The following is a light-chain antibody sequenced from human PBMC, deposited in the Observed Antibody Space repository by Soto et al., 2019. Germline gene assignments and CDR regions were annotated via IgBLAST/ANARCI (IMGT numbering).Light chain of an antibody. J-gene: IGKJ2*02. V-gene: IGKV3-20*01. CDR1: QSFSSGY. Sequence: EVVLTQSPGTLSLSPGERVTLFCRASQSFSSGYLAWYQHKPGHLPRLLIYGASRRAAGVPDRFSGSGTGTEFTLTISRLEPEDFAVYYCHQYGGSRPWTFGQGTKLEI. CDR2: GAS. CDR3: HQYGGSRPWT.